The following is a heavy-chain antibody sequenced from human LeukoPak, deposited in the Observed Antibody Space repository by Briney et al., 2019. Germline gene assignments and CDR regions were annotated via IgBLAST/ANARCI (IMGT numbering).Heavy chain of an antibody. D-gene: IGHD6-13*01. CDR2: IYSGGST. V-gene: IGHV3-53*01. CDR3: ATSGYSSSWYYFDY. CDR1: GSTASSNY. J-gene: IGHJ4*02. Sequence: GGSLRLSCAASGSTASSNYMSWVRQAPGKGLEWVSVIYSGGSTYYADSVKGRFTISRDNSKNTLYLQMNSLRAEDTAVYYCATSGYSSSWYYFDYWGQGTLVTVSS.